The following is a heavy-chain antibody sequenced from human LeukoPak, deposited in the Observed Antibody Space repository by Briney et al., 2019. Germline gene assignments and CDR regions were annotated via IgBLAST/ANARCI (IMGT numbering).Heavy chain of an antibody. Sequence: PGGSLRLSCAASGFTFSSYAMSWVRQAPGKGLEWVSAISGSGGSTYYADSVKGRFTISRDNSKNTLYLQMNSLRAEDTAVYYCARVEVGPTYFDLWGQGTLVTVSS. J-gene: IGHJ4*02. CDR1: GFTFSSYA. V-gene: IGHV3-23*01. D-gene: IGHD1-26*01. CDR3: ARVEVGPTYFDL. CDR2: ISGSGGST.